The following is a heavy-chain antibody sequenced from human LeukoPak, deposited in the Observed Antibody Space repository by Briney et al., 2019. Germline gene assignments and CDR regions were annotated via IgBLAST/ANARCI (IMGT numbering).Heavy chain of an antibody. V-gene: IGHV4-39*07. CDR2: IFYSGST. J-gene: IGHJ4*02. CDR3: ARGRYYFDY. CDR1: GGSISTSNYY. Sequence: SETLSLTCTVSGGSISTSNYYWGWIRQPPGKGLEWIGNIFYSGSTYYNPSLKSRVTISVDTSKNQFSLKLSSVTAADTAVYYCARGRYYFDYWGQGTLVTVSS.